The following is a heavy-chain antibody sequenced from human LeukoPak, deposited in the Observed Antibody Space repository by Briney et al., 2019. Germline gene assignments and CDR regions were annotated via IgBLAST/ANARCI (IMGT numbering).Heavy chain of an antibody. CDR1: GFTFSSYA. V-gene: IGHV3-23*01. CDR2: ISGSGGST. Sequence: GGSPRLSCAASGFTFSSYAMSWVRQAPGKGLEWVSAISGSGGSTYYADSVKGRFTISRDNSKNTLYLQMNSLRAEDTAVYYCANANLGYCSSTSCAQDYWGQGTLVTVSS. CDR3: ANANLGYCSSTSCAQDY. J-gene: IGHJ4*02. D-gene: IGHD2-2*01.